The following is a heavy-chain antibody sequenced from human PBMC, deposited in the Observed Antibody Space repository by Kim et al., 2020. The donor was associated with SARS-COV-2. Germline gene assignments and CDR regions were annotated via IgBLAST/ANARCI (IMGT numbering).Heavy chain of an antibody. D-gene: IGHD2-2*01. V-gene: IGHV3-15*01. CDR2: IKSKTDGGTT. CDR1: GFTFSNAW. CDR3: TTDLPTQTDIVVVPAAMSVRVGAFDI. J-gene: IGHJ3*02. Sequence: GGSLRLSCAASGFTFSNAWMSWVRQAPGKGLEWVGRIKSKTDGGTTDYAAPVKGRFTISIDDSKNTLYLQMNSLKTEDTAVYYCTTDLPTQTDIVVVPAAMSVRVGAFDIWGQGTMVTVSS.